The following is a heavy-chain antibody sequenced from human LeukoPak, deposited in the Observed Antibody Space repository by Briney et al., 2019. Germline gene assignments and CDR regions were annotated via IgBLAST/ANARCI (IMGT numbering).Heavy chain of an antibody. D-gene: IGHD2-21*01. CDR2: INTKGET. J-gene: IGHJ4*02. Sequence: PSETLSLTCTVSGVSMSAYQWSWVRQSPEKGLEWIGCINTKGETSYNPSLKSRVTTSVDTSKSQFSLRLTSVTAADTAVYYCATSNDAKIAPFDHWGQGAPVTVSS. CDR1: GVSMSAYQ. CDR3: ATSNDAKIAPFDH. V-gene: IGHV4-4*09.